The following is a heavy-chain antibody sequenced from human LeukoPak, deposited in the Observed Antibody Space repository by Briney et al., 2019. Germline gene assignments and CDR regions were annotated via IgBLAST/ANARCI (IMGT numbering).Heavy chain of an antibody. J-gene: IGHJ6*03. V-gene: IGHV4-4*02. CDR3: ARKAGINTNYYYYYYMDV. Sequence: SGTLSLTCAVSGGSISSNHWWHWVRQPPGKGLEWIGEINHSGSTNYNPSLKSRVTISVDTSKNQFSLKLSSVTAADTAVYYCARKAGINTNYYYYYYMDVWGKGTTVTISS. D-gene: IGHD6-13*01. CDR1: GGSISSNHW. CDR2: INHSGST.